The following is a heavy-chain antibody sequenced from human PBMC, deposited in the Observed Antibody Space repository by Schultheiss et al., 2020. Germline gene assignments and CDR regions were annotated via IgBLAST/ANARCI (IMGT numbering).Heavy chain of an antibody. V-gene: IGHV3-23*01. CDR2: ISGSGGST. D-gene: IGHD6-6*01. Sequence: ESLKISCAASGFTFSSYGMHWVRQAPGKGLEWVSAISGSGGSTYYADSVKGRFTISRDNAKNTLFLQMNSLRAEDTAVYYCARVQGADYIAARFPYYYGMDVWGQGTTVTVSS. CDR3: ARVQGADYIAARFPYYYGMDV. CDR1: GFTFSSYG. J-gene: IGHJ6*02.